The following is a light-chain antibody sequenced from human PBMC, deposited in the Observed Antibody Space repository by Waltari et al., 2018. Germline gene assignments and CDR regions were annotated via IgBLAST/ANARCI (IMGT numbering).Light chain of an antibody. V-gene: IGKV1-5*03. Sequence: DIQMTQSPSTLSAFVGDRVTITCRASQSISSWLAWFQQKPGKAPNLVIYKASNLQSGVPSRFGGSGSGTEFNLTISSLEPDDFATYYCQQYASYWTFGQGTKVEIK. J-gene: IGKJ1*01. CDR2: KAS. CDR1: QSISSW. CDR3: QQYASYWT.